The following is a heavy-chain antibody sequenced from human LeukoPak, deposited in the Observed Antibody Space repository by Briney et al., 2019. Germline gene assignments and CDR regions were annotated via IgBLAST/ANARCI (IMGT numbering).Heavy chain of an antibody. D-gene: IGHD2-21*01. Sequence: GGSLRLSCAASGFSFSGHWVHWVRQAPGKGLVWVSRISDDGSYTSNVDSVKGRFTISRDNVNNMLYLHMNSLRAEDTAVYYCASFGISWRSSYWGQGTLVTVSS. J-gene: IGHJ4*02. CDR2: ISDDGSYT. CDR1: GFSFSGHW. CDR3: ASFGISWRSSY. V-gene: IGHV3-74*01.